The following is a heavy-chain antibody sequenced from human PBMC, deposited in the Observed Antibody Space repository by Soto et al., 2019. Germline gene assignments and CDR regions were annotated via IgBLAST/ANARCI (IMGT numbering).Heavy chain of an antibody. D-gene: IGHD2-8*01. J-gene: IGHJ4*02. CDR1: GFTFSSYA. V-gene: IGHV3-23*01. CDR3: AKRTNRWCFDD. Sequence: EVQLLESGGGLVQPGGSLRLSCAASGFTFSSYAMSWVRQAPGKGLEWVSIISGSGDSTYYADSVKGRFTISRDNSKNTLYLQMNTLRAEDTAVYYCAKRTNRWCFDDWGQGTLVTVSS. CDR2: ISGSGDST.